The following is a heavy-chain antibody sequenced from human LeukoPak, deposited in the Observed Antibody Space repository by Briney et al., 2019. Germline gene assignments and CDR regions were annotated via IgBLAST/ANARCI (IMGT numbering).Heavy chain of an antibody. CDR3: AITNSGYDKFDY. V-gene: IGHV3-23*01. J-gene: IGHJ4*02. D-gene: IGHD5-12*01. CDR1: GFTFSSYG. CDR2: ISGSGGST. Sequence: GTLRLSCAASGFTFSSYGMSWVRQAPGKGLEWVSAISGSGGSTYYADSVKGRFTISRDNSKNTLYLQMNSLRAEDTAVYYCAITNSGYDKFDYWGQGTLVTVSS.